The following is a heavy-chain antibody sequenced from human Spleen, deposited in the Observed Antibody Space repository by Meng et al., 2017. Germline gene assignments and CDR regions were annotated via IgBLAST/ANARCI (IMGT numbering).Heavy chain of an antibody. V-gene: IGHV1-18*01. Sequence: ASVKVSCKTSGHTFTSYGFSWVRQAPGQGLEWMGWINAYNGNANYAQNFQGRVTMTTDTSTSTAYMELRSLGSDDTAVYYCAREGSTFPNYFDYWGQGSLVTVSS. CDR3: AREGSTFPNYFDY. CDR1: GHTFTSYG. J-gene: IGHJ4*02. D-gene: IGHD6-6*01. CDR2: INAYNGNA.